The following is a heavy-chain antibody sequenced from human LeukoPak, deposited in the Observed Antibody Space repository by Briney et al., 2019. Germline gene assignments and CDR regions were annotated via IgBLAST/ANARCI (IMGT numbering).Heavy chain of an antibody. CDR2: INHSGST. J-gene: IGHJ6*03. D-gene: IGHD2-2*01. V-gene: IGHV4-34*01. CDR3: ARGRTILYYYYYYMDV. Sequence: SETLSLTCAVYGGSFSGYYWSWIRQPPGKGLEWIGEINHSGSTNYNPSLKSRGTISVDTSKNQFSLKLSSVTAADTAVYYCARGRTILYYYYYYMDVWGKGTTVTVSS. CDR1: GGSFSGYY.